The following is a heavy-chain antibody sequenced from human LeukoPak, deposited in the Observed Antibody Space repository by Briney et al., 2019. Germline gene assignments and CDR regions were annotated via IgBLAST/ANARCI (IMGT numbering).Heavy chain of an antibody. D-gene: IGHD6-19*01. CDR2: IQTSGSI. J-gene: IGHJ4*02. CDR1: GGSMNNHD. V-gene: IGHV4-4*07. Sequence: SETLSLTCTVSGGSMNNHDWSWVRQPAGKGLEWIGRIQTSGSINYNSSLKSRVTISIDTSQNYFSLKLTSMTAADSAMYYCARASNIGWYQSDYWGQGMLVTVSS. CDR3: ARASNIGWYQSDY.